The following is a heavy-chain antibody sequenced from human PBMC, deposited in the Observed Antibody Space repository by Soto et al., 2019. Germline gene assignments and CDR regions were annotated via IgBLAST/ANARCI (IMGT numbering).Heavy chain of an antibody. Sequence: ASVKVSCKASGGTFSSHAISWVRQAPGQGLEWMGGIIPIFGTANYAQKFQGRVTITADESTSTAYMELSSLRSEDTAVYYCARGASHYNILTGYYWGQGTLVTVSS. CDR3: ARGASHYNILTGYY. CDR1: GGTFSSHA. V-gene: IGHV1-69*13. J-gene: IGHJ4*02. CDR2: IIPIFGTA. D-gene: IGHD3-9*01.